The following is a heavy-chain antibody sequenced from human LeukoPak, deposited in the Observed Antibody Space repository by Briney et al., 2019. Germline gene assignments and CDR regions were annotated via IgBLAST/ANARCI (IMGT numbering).Heavy chain of an antibody. CDR1: GFTVSSNY. CDR2: IYYSGST. J-gene: IGHJ4*02. V-gene: IGHV4-39*07. Sequence: GSLRLSCAASGFTVSSNYMSWVRQAPGKGLEWIGSIYYSGSTYYNPSLKSRVTISVDTSKNQFSLKLSSVTAADTAVYYCARERRRGYCSSTSCYAYFDYWGQGTLVTVSS. D-gene: IGHD2-2*01. CDR3: ARERRRGYCSSTSCYAYFDY.